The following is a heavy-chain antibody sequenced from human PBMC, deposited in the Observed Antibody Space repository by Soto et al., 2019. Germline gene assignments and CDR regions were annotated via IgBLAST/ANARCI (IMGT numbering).Heavy chain of an antibody. V-gene: IGHV4-4*02. CDR2: ISHSGST. CDR3: ASRSASGPY. D-gene: IGHD6-13*01. J-gene: IGHJ4*02. CDR1: GCSISSSEW. Sequence: PSETLSLTCTVSGCSISSSEWLTWVRQPPGKGLEWVGEISHSGSTNYKPSLKSRVTMSVDESTNHFSLNLRSVTAADTAFYYCASRSASGPYWGQGILVTVSS.